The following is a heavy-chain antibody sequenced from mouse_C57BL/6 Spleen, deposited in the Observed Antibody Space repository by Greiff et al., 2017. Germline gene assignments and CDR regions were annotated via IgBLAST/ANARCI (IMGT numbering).Heavy chain of an antibody. V-gene: IGHV1-82*01. Sequence: VQLQQSGPELVKPGASVKISCKASGYAFSSSWMNWVKQRPGKGLEWLGRIYPGDGDTNYNGKFKGKATLTADKSSSKAYMQLSSLTSEDSAVYFCARTYYCKEDFDYWGQGTTLTVSS. CDR3: ARTYYCKEDFDY. CDR2: IYPGDGDT. CDR1: GYAFSSSW. D-gene: IGHD2-10*01. J-gene: IGHJ2*01.